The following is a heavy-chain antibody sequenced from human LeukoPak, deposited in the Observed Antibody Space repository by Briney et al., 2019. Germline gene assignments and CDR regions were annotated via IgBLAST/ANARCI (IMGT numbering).Heavy chain of an antibody. Sequence: GGSLRLSCAASGFTFCSNWMSWVRQAPGKGREWVANIKQDGGEKYYVYSVKGRFTISRDNAKNSLYLQMNSRRAEDTAVYYCARGVTMGWFGELLRNYYYYRDVWGKGTTVTVSS. D-gene: IGHD3-10*01. V-gene: IGHV3-7*01. CDR3: ARGVTMGWFGELLRNYYYYRDV. CDR1: GFTFCSNW. J-gene: IGHJ6*03. CDR2: IKQDGGEK.